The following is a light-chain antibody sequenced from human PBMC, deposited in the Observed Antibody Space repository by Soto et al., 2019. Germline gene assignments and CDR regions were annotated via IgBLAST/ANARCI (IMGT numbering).Light chain of an antibody. Sequence: EIVMTQSPATLSVSPGERATLSCRASQSVNRNLAWYQQKPGQTPRLLIYDASSRATGIPARFSGSGSGTDFTLTISSLQPEDFAVYYCQQYNNWPLTFGGGTNVEIK. CDR2: DAS. CDR3: QQYNNWPLT. CDR1: QSVNRN. J-gene: IGKJ4*01. V-gene: IGKV3-15*01.